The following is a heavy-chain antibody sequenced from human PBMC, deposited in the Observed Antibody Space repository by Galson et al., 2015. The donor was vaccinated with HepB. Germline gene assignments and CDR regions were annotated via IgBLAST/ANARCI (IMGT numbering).Heavy chain of an antibody. CDR1: GFTFANYA. CDR3: AKRISVAGTDRFFAFDI. D-gene: IGHD6-19*01. Sequence: SLRLSCAASGFTFANYAMSWVRQAPGKGLEWVSFTSSSGSATYYADSVKGRFTISRDNSQNTLLLQMKSLRADDTALYYCAKRISVAGTDRFFAFDIWGQGTMVTVPS. CDR2: TSSSGSAT. J-gene: IGHJ3*02. V-gene: IGHV3-23*01.